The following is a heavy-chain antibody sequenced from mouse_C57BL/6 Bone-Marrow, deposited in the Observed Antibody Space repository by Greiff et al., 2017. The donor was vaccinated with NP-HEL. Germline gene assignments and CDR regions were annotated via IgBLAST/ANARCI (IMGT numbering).Heavy chain of an antibody. Sequence: VQLQQSGPELVKPGASVKISCKASGYAFSSSWMNWVKQRPGKGLEWIGRIYPGDGDTNYNGKFKGKATLTADKSSSTAYMQLSSLTSEDSAVYFCARLRVGSSLAYWGQGTLVTVSA. V-gene: IGHV1-82*01. J-gene: IGHJ3*01. CDR3: ARLRVGSSLAY. CDR1: GYAFSSSW. CDR2: IYPGDGDT. D-gene: IGHD1-1*01.